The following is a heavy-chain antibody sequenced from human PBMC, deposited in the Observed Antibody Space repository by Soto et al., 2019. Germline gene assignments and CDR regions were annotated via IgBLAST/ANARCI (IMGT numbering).Heavy chain of an antibody. V-gene: IGHV4-30-4*01. D-gene: IGHD4-17*01. CDR3: AREGYGDPGAFDI. Sequence: SETLSLTCTVSGYSISSGDYYWSWIRQPPGKGLEWIGYIYYSGSTYYNPSLKSRVTISVDTSKNQFSLKLSSVTAADTAVYYCAREGYGDPGAFDIWGQGTMVTVSS. CDR2: IYYSGST. CDR1: GYSISSGDYY. J-gene: IGHJ3*02.